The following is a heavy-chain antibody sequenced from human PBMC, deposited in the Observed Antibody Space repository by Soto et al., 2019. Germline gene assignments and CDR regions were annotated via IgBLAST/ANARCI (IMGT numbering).Heavy chain of an antibody. V-gene: IGHV1-3*01. Sequence: GASVKVSCKASGYTFTSYAMHWVRQAPGQRLEWMGWINAGNGNTKYSQKFQGRVTITRDTSASAAYMELSSLRSEDTAVYYCARDTSYYDSSGYYYGYFDYWGQGTMVTVSS. CDR1: GYTFTSYA. CDR3: ARDTSYYDSSGYYYGYFDY. J-gene: IGHJ4*02. CDR2: INAGNGNT. D-gene: IGHD3-22*01.